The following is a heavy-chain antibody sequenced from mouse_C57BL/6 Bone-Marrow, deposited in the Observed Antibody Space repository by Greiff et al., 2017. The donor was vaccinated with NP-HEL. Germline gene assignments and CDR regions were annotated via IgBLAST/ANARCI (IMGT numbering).Heavy chain of an antibody. Sequence: VQLQQSGPELVKPGASVKISCKASGYTFTDYYMNWVKQSHGKSLEWIGDINPNNGGTSYNQKFKGKATLTVDKSSSTAYMELRSLTSEDSAVYYCARPLGSTYYAMDYWGQGTSVTVSA. V-gene: IGHV1-26*01. CDR3: ARPLGSTYYAMDY. J-gene: IGHJ4*01. D-gene: IGHD1-1*01. CDR1: GYTFTDYY. CDR2: INPNNGGT.